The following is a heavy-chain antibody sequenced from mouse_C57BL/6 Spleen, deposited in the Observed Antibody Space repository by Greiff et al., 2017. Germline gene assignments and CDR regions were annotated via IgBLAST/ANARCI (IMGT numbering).Heavy chain of an antibody. CDR2: IDPENGDT. V-gene: IGHV14-4*01. CDR3: TFITTVVGAY. D-gene: IGHD1-1*01. J-gene: IGHJ3*01. CDR1: GFNIKDDY. Sequence: VQLQQSGAELVRPGASVKLSCTASGFNIKDDYMHWVKQRPEQGLEWIGWIDPENGDTEYASKFQGKATITADTSSNTAYLQRSSLTSEDTAVYYCTFITTVVGAYWGQGTLVTVSA.